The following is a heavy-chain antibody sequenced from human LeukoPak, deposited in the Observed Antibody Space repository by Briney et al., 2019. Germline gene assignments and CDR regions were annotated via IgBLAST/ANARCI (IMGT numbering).Heavy chain of an antibody. V-gene: IGHV3-53*01. D-gene: IGHD5-18*01. CDR1: GFTVSSNY. Sequence: PGGSLRLSCAVSGFTVSSNYMSWVRQAPGKGLEWVSVIYSGGSTYYTDSVKGRFTISRDNSKNTLYLQMNSLRAEDTAVYYCAREHTAMAEGAFDIWGQGTMVTVSS. J-gene: IGHJ3*02. CDR3: AREHTAMAEGAFDI. CDR2: IYSGGST.